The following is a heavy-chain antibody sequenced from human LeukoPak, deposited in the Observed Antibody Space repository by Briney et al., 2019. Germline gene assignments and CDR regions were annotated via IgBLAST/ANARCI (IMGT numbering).Heavy chain of an antibody. CDR3: ARGDTMVRGVANWFDP. J-gene: IGHJ5*02. D-gene: IGHD3-10*01. Sequence: PSETLSLTCAVYGGSFSGYYWTWIRQPPGKGLEWIGEMNHSGSANYNPSLKSRVTISVDTSKNQCSLRLSSVTAADTAVYYCARGDTMVRGVANWFDPWGQGTLVTVSP. CDR2: MNHSGSA. V-gene: IGHV4-34*01. CDR1: GGSFSGYY.